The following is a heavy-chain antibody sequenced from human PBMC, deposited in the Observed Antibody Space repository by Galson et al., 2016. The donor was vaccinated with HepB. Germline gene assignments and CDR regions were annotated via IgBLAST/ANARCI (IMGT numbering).Heavy chain of an antibody. V-gene: IGHV3-49*03. Sequence: SLRLSCAASGFTFADYAMSWFRQTPERGLEWVGFIRSKGYGGTTHYAASVKGRFTISRDDSKSIAYLQMDSLKTEDTSVYYCTRDYYDSSSSSKFDYWGQGTLVTVSS. CDR3: TRDYYDSSSSSKFDY. J-gene: IGHJ4*02. CDR1: GFTFADYA. D-gene: IGHD3-22*01. CDR2: IRSKGYGGTT.